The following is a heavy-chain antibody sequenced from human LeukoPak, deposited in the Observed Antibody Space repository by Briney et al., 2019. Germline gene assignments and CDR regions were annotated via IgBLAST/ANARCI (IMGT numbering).Heavy chain of an antibody. V-gene: IGHV4-34*01. CDR1: GFTFSSYA. CDR3: ARGSRSARMNV. D-gene: IGHD2-15*01. Sequence: GSLRLSCAASGFTFSSYAMSWVRQAPGKGLEWIGEINDSGSTYYNPSLKSRVTISVDTSNNQFSLKLISVTAADTAVYYCARGSRSARMNVWGQGTTVTVSS. J-gene: IGHJ6*02. CDR2: INDSGST.